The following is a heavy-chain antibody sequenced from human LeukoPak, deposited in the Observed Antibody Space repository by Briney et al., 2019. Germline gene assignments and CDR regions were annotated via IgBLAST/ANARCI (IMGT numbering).Heavy chain of an antibody. CDR3: ARGLDAVAGTPFDY. V-gene: IGHV4-34*01. CDR2: INHRGST. J-gene: IGHJ4*02. CDR1: GGSFSGYY. D-gene: IGHD6-19*01. Sequence: SETLSLTCAVYGGSFSGYYWSWIRQPPGKGLEWIGEINHRGSTNYNPSLKRRVTISVDTSKNQFSLKLSSVTAADTAVYYCARGLDAVAGTPFDYWGQGTLVTVSS.